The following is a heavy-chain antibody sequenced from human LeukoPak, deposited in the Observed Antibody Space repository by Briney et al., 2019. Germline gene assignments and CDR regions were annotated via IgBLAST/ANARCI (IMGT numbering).Heavy chain of an antibody. CDR1: GGTFSSYA. J-gene: IGHJ6*02. CDR3: ASVAHQNYYYYGMDV. D-gene: IGHD6-19*01. CDR2: IIPIFGIA. V-gene: IGHV1-69*04. Sequence: ASVKVSCKASGGTFSSYAISWVRQAPGQGLEWMGRIIPIFGIANYSHKFQGRVTITADKSTSTAYMELSSLRSEDTAVYYCASVAHQNYYYYGMDVWGQGTTVTVSS.